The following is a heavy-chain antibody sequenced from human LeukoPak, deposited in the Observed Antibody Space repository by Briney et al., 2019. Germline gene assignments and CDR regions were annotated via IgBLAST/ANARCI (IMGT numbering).Heavy chain of an antibody. V-gene: IGHV1-18*01. CDR1: GYTFTSYS. CDR3: ARASYCSDGSCYSDY. CDR2: ISPYNGNT. D-gene: IGHD2-15*01. Sequence: GASVKVSCKASGYTFTSYSISWVRQAPGQGLDWMGWISPYNGNTIYAQRVKGRVTMTTDTSTSTAYMELRSLKSDDTAVYYCARASYCSDGSCYSDYWGQGTLVTVSS. J-gene: IGHJ4*02.